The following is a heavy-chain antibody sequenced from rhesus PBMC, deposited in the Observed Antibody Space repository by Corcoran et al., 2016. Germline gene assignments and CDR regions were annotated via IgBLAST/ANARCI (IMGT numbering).Heavy chain of an antibody. V-gene: IGHV1S2*01. CDR1: GYNFTDYY. CDR3: ARGWRIAAAGTDFDY. Sequence: QVPLVQSGAEVKKPGSSVKVSCTAAGYNFTDYYTQWVRQAPRQGIEWMVGNQPDKGNTKYSQQFQGRVTMTRDTSTSTAYMELSSLRSEDTAVYYCARGWRIAAAGTDFDYWGQGVLVTVSS. J-gene: IGHJ4*01. D-gene: IGHD6-31*01. CDR2: NQPDKGNT.